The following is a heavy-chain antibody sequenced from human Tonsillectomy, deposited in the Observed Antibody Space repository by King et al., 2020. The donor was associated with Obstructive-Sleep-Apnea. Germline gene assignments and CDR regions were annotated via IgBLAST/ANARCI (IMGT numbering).Heavy chain of an antibody. D-gene: IGHD3-22*01. Sequence: VQLQESGPGLVKPSETLSLTCTVSGGSISSYYWSWIRQPPGKGLEWIGYIYYSGSTNYNPSLKSRVTKSVDTSKNQFSLKLTSVTAADTAVYYCARHGYYFDSSGWDWGQGTLVTVSS. J-gene: IGHJ4*02. V-gene: IGHV4-59*08. CDR1: GGSISSYY. CDR3: ARHGYYFDSSGWD. CDR2: IYYSGST.